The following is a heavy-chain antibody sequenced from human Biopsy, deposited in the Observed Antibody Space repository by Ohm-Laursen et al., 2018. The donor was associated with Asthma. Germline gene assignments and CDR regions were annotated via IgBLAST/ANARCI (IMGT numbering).Heavy chain of an antibody. CDR1: GGTLYTYV. V-gene: IGHV1-69*13. Sequence: SPKASRKSLGGTLYTYVIGWGRQAPGPGVEWMGGLTFVFGSTTYPQKFQDRVTITADDSTSTVYMELSSLRSEDTAVYYCARKAGSCISRTCYSLDFWGQGTLVTVSS. J-gene: IGHJ4*02. CDR2: LTFVFGST. D-gene: IGHD2-2*01. CDR3: ARKAGSCISRTCYSLDF.